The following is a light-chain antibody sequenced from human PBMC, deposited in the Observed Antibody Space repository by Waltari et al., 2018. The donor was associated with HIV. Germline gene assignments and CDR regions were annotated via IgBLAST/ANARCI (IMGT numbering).Light chain of an antibody. CDR2: DAS. V-gene: IGKV1D-13*01. Sequence: AIQLTQSPSSLSASLGDRVTVTCRASQGIRNALAWYHQRPGKAPRLLICDASSLQSGVPSRFVGTGSGTEFTLIISSLQAEDFGTFYCQQFSNYPLTFGGGTEVEIK. J-gene: IGKJ4*01. CDR1: QGIRNA. CDR3: QQFSNYPLT.